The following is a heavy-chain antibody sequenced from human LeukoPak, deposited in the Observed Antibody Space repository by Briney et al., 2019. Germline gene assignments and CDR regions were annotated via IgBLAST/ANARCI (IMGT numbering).Heavy chain of an antibody. CDR1: GYSISSGYY. CDR3: ARVGYSYVINDWSRTGLGAYPTKYYYHMDV. Sequence: SETLSLTCTVSGYSISSGYYWGWIRQPPGKGLEWIGSIYHSGSTYYNPSLKSRVTISLDASKNQFSLKLSSVAAADTAVYFCARVGYSYVINDWSRTGLGAYPTKYYYHMDVWDKGTTVTVSS. D-gene: IGHD5-18*01. CDR2: IYHSGST. J-gene: IGHJ6*03. V-gene: IGHV4-38-2*02.